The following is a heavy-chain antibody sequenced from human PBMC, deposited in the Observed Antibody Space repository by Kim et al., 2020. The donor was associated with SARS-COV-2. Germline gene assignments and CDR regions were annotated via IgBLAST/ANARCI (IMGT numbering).Heavy chain of an antibody. V-gene: IGHV1-3*01. CDR1: GLTFTDYA. CDR2: VNAGNGNT. Sequence: ASVKVSCKASGLTFTDYAMHWVRQAPGQRLEWMGWVNAGNGNTKYSQRLQGRVTMTRDTSATTAYLDLSSLTSDDTAVYYCARGVCGHHHGVYYFGYW. CDR3: ARGVCGHHHGVYYFGY. J-gene: IGHJ4*01. D-gene: IGHD4-17*01.